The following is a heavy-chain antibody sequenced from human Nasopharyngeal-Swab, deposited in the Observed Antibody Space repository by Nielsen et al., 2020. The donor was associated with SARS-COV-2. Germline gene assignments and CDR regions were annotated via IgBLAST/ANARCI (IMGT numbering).Heavy chain of an antibody. D-gene: IGHD3-9*01. CDR2: ISYDGSNE. Sequence: GGSLRLSCAASGFTFSSSAMHWVRLAPGKGLEWVAVISYDGSNEYYADSVKGRFTISRDNSKDTLYLQMNSMRLGDTAFYYCARDYDVFTGYPSHFFDHWGQGTLVTVSS. V-gene: IGHV3-30*04. CDR1: GFTFSSSA. J-gene: IGHJ4*02. CDR3: ARDYDVFTGYPSHFFDH.